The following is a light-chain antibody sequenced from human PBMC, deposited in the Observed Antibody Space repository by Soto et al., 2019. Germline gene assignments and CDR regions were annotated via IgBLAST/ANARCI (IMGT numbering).Light chain of an antibody. V-gene: IGLV1-40*01. CDR1: SSNIGAGYD. J-gene: IGLJ3*02. Sequence: QAVVTQPPSVSGAPGQRVTISCTGSSSNIGAGYDVPWYQQLPGTAPKLLISGNSNRPSGVPDRFSGSKSGTSASLAITGLQAEDEADYYCQSYDSSLSGWVFGGGTQLTVL. CDR2: GNS. CDR3: QSYDSSLSGWV.